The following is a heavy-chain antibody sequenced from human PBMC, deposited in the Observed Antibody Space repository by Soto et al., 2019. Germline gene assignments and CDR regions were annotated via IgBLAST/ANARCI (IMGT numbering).Heavy chain of an antibody. D-gene: IGHD2-2*01. Sequence: EVQLVDPGGGLVQPGGSLRLSCSASGVTFSSYWMNWFRQAPGKGLVWISRITSDGRRTTYADSVKGRCTISRDDATTTLYLQMNSLRSEDTAVYYCVREYGSSPSFFPHWGKGTLVTVAS. J-gene: IGHJ1*01. V-gene: IGHV3-74*01. CDR1: GVTFSSYW. CDR2: ITSDGRRT. CDR3: VREYGSSPSFFPH.